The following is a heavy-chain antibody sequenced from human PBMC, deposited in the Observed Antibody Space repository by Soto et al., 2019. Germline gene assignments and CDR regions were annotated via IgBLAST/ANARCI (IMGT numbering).Heavy chain of an antibody. CDR2: ISGSGGST. Sequence: GGSLRLSCAASGFTFSSYAMSWVRQAPGKGLEWVSAISGSGGSTYYADSVKGRFTISRDNSKNTLYLQMNSLRAEDTVVYYCAKDWHADYDFWSGSNWYFDLWGRGTLVTVSS. J-gene: IGHJ2*01. CDR1: GFTFSSYA. V-gene: IGHV3-23*01. CDR3: AKDWHADYDFWSGSNWYFDL. D-gene: IGHD3-3*01.